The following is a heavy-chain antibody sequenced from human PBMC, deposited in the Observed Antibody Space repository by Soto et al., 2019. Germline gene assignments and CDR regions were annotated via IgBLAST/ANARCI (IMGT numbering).Heavy chain of an antibody. J-gene: IGHJ2*01. CDR2: INSDGSGT. V-gene: IGHV3-74*01. D-gene: IGHD4-17*01. CDR1: GFTFSNYW. Sequence: EVQLVESGGGLVQPGGSLRLSCAASGFTFSNYWMHWVRQAPGKGLVWVSRINSDGSGTNYADSVKGRFTISRDNAKNTLYLQMNSLRAEDTAVYYGARENAVTTYWYFDLWGRGTLGTVSS. CDR3: ARENAVTTYWYFDL.